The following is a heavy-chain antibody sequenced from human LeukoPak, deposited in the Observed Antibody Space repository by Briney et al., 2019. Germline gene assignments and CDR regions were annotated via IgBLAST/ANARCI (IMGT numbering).Heavy chain of an antibody. Sequence: GGSLRLSCTASGFTFGDYAIGWVRQAPGKGLAWVGFIRSKAYGGTTEYAASVKGTFTISRDDSKNIAYLQMNSLKTEDTALYYCTRDRYSSTWGGGQGTLVTVS. CDR2: IRSKAYGGTT. J-gene: IGHJ4*02. CDR3: TRDRYSSTWG. D-gene: IGHD6-13*01. CDR1: GFTFGDYA. V-gene: IGHV3-49*04.